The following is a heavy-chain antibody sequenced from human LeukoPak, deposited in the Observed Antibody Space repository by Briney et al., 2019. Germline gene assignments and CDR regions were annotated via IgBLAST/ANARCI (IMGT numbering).Heavy chain of an antibody. D-gene: IGHD4-17*01. Sequence: GASVKVSCKASGGTFSSYAISWVRQAPGQGLEWMGGIIPIFGTANYAQKSQGRVTITADESTSTAYMELSSLRSEDTAVYYCARDRTVTTFGLKYELDYWGQGTLVTVSS. V-gene: IGHV1-69*13. CDR3: ARDRTVTTFGLKYELDY. J-gene: IGHJ4*02. CDR1: GGTFSSYA. CDR2: IIPIFGTA.